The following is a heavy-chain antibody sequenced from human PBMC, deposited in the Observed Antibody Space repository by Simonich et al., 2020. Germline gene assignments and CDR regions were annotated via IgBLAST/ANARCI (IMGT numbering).Heavy chain of an antibody. CDR3: ARGKGWKNAFDI. V-gene: IGHV4-34*01. J-gene: IGHJ3*02. Sequence: QVQLQQWGAGLLKPSATLSLTCAVYGGSFSGYYWSWIRQPPGKGLEGIGEINHSGSTNHNPSLKSRVTISVDTSKNQFSLKLSSVTAADTAVYYCARGKGWKNAFDIWGQGTMVTVSS. D-gene: IGHD1-1*01. CDR2: INHSGST. CDR1: GGSFSGYY.